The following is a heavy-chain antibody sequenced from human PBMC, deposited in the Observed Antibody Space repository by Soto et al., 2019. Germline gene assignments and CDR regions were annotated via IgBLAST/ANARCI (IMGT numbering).Heavy chain of an antibody. D-gene: IGHD3-22*01. CDR2: ISSSGSTI. CDR3: ARDHYYDSSGYYGSFDY. V-gene: IGHV3-11*01. Sequence: PGGSLRLSCAASGLTFSDYYMSWIRQAPGKGLEWVSYISSSGSTIYYADSVKGRFTISRDNAKNSLYLQMNSLRAEDTAVYYCARDHYYDSSGYYGSFDYWGQGTLVTVSS. CDR1: GLTFSDYY. J-gene: IGHJ4*02.